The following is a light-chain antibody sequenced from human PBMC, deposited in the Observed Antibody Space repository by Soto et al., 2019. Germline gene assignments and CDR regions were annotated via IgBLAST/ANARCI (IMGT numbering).Light chain of an antibody. CDR1: QSVSSNY. J-gene: IGKJ1*01. Sequence: GERDTLSCRASQSVSSNYLAWYQQKPGQTPKVIIYRASTRATGIPDRFSGSGSGTDFTLTIRRLEPEDFAVYYCQQYGSSPRTFGQGTKVDIK. CDR3: QQYGSSPRT. CDR2: RAS. V-gene: IGKV3-20*01.